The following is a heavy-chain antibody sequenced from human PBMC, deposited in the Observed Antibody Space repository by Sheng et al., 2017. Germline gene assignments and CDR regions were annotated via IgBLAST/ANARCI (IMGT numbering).Heavy chain of an antibody. CDR2: THYGGTT. V-gene: IGHV4-39*07. Sequence: QLQLQESGPGLVKPSESLSLTCTVSGGSITGSYYYWGWIRQPPGKGLEWIGSTHYGGTTHYNPSLKSRVTVSKDTSKNQFSLELSSVTAADTAVYYCARGSDVVQLWPRCVSIWGQVNSGHRLF. J-gene: IGHJ3*02. D-gene: IGHD5-18*01. CDR3: ARGSDVVQLWPRCVSI. CDR1: GGSITGSYYY.